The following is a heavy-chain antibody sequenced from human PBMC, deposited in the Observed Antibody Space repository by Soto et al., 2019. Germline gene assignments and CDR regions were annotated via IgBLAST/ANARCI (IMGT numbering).Heavy chain of an antibody. CDR2: IYYSGST. D-gene: IGHD2-21*02. J-gene: IGHJ1*01. Sequence: SETLSLTCTVTGDSISSRSYYWGWIRQPPGKGLEWIGSIYYSGSTYNNPSLRSRVSMSIDTSKDQFSLKLKSVTAADTALYFCASQRTSVVTQDYTEAWGQGSLVTVS. CDR3: ASQRTSVVTQDYTEA. CDR1: GDSISSRSYY. V-gene: IGHV4-39*01.